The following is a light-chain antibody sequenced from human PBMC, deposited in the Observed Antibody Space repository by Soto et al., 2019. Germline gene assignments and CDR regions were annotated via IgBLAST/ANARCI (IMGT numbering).Light chain of an antibody. V-gene: IGKV3D-7*01. J-gene: IGKJ1*01. Sequence: EIVLTQSPGTLSLSPGERATLSCRASQSVSNNYLAWYQQKPGQAPRLLIYGASNRATGIPDRFSGSGSGTEFTLTISSLQSEDFAVYYCQQDYNLPWTFGHGTKVDIK. CDR2: GAS. CDR1: QSVSNNY. CDR3: QQDYNLPWT.